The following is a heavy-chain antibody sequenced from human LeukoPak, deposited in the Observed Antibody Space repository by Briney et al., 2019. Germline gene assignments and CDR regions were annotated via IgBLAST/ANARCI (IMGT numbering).Heavy chain of an antibody. J-gene: IGHJ3*02. CDR1: GGTFSSYA. Sequence: ASVKVSCKASGGTFSSYAINWVRQAPGQGLEWMGGIIPIFGTANYAQKFQGRVTITADESTSTAYMELSSLRSEDTAVYYCARSTYPKAFDIWGQGTMVTVSS. CDR3: ARSTYPKAFDI. V-gene: IGHV1-69*13. D-gene: IGHD2-2*01. CDR2: IIPIFGTA.